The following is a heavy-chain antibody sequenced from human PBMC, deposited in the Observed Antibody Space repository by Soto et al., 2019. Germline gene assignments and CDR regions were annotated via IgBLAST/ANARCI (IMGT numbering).Heavy chain of an antibody. CDR1: GFTFDDYT. CDR3: AKDIVGATQGAFDI. D-gene: IGHD1-26*01. V-gene: IGHV3-43*01. CDR2: ISWDGGST. J-gene: IGHJ3*02. Sequence: DVQLVESGGVVVQPGGSLRLSCAASGFTFDDYTMHWVRQAPGKGLEWVSLISWDGGSTYYADSVKGRFTISRDNSKNSLYLQMNSLRTEDTALYYCAKDIVGATQGAFDIWGQGTMVTVSS.